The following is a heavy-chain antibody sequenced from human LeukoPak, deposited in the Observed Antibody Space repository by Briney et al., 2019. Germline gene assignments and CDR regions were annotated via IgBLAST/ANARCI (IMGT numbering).Heavy chain of an antibody. Sequence: SETLSLTCTVSGGSISSYYWSWIRQPAGKGLEWIGRIYTSGSTNYNPSLKSRVTMSVDTSKNQFSLKLSSVTAADTAVYYCARDEGEEESYYDSSGYSDWGQGTLVTVSS. CDR1: GGSISSYY. V-gene: IGHV4-4*07. CDR2: IYTSGST. J-gene: IGHJ4*02. CDR3: ARDEGEEESYYDSSGYSD. D-gene: IGHD3-22*01.